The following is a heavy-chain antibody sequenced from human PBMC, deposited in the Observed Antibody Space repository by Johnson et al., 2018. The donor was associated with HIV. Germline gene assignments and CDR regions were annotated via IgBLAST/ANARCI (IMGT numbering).Heavy chain of an antibody. CDR1: GFTFSSSW. J-gene: IGHJ3*01. D-gene: IGHD6-6*01. Sequence: VQLVESGGGLVQPGRSLRVSCAASGFTFSSSWMHWVCQAPEKGLEWVADIKCDGSEKVYVDSVRGRFTISRDNAKNSVYLEMNSLRVEDTAVYYCARDRAILAARPAGAFDVWGPGTMVTVSS. V-gene: IGHV3-52*01. CDR2: IKCDGSEK. CDR3: ARDRAILAARPAGAFDV.